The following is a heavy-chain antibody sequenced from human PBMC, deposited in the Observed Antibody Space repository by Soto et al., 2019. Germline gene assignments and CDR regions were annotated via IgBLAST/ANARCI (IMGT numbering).Heavy chain of an antibody. Sequence: QLQLQESGPGLVKPSETLSLTCTVSGGSISSYYWGWIRRPPGKGLEWIGSIYYSGSTYYNPSLKSRVTISVDTPKNQFSLNLSSVTAADTAVYYCARRWGYSFDYWGQGTLVTVSS. J-gene: IGHJ4*02. V-gene: IGHV4-39*01. CDR3: ARRWGYSFDY. CDR2: IYYSGST. D-gene: IGHD2-21*01. CDR1: GGSISSYY.